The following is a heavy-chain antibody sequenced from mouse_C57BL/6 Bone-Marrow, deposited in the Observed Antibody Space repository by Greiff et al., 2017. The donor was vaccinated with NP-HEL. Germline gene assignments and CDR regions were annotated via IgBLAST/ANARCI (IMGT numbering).Heavy chain of an antibody. J-gene: IGHJ3*01. Sequence: QVQLQQSGPGLVQPSQSLSITCTASGFSLTSYGVHWVRQSPGKGLEWLGVIWRGGRTDYNAAFISRLSISKDNSKSQVFFQMNSLQADDTAIYYCARSGYGSLFAYWGQGTLVTVSA. CDR1: GFSLTSYG. V-gene: IGHV2-2*01. CDR3: ARSGYGSLFAY. D-gene: IGHD1-1*01. CDR2: IWRGGRT.